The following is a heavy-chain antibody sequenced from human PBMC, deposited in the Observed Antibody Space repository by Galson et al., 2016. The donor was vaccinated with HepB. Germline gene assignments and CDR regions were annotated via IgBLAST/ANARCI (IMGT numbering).Heavy chain of an antibody. D-gene: IGHD2-15*01. CDR1: GFSFSSWT. J-gene: IGHJ4*02. V-gene: IGHV3-48*02. CDR2: ISSVSSAI. CDR3: VRSPPWAAQYYFDS. Sequence: SLRLSCAASGFSFSSWTMNWVRQAPGKGPEWLSYISSVSSAIYYADSVKGRFTISRDNAKNLLYLQMSSLRDADTAVYYCVRSPPWAAQYYFDSWGQGTLVTVSS.